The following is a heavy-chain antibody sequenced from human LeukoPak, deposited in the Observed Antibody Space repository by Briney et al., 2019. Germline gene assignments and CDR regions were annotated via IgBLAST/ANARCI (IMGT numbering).Heavy chain of an antibody. CDR3: AKAPPYTKYFDY. CDR1: GFIFSSYA. V-gene: IGHV3-23*01. D-gene: IGHD1-1*01. J-gene: IGHJ4*02. Sequence: GGSLRLSCAGSGFIFSSYAMSWVRQAPGQGLEWVSTISNSGDATFYADAVKGRFTISRDNSKNTLYLQMYSLRAEDTAIYYCAKAPPYTKYFDYWGQGTLLTVSS. CDR2: ISNSGDAT.